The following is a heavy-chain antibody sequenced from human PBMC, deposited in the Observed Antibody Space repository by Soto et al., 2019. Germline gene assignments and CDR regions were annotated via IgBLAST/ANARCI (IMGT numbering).Heavy chain of an antibody. D-gene: IGHD5-18*01. V-gene: IGHV3-33*01. Sequence: QVQLVESGGGVVQPGRSLRLSCAASGFTFSSYGMYWVRQAPGKGLEWVAVIWYDGSNKYYADSVKGRFTISRDYSKNIPYLQMNSLRAEDTAVYYCARPSDTGMAQDAFDIWGQGTMVTVSS. CDR1: GFTFSSYG. CDR2: IWYDGSNK. CDR3: ARPSDTGMAQDAFDI. J-gene: IGHJ3*02.